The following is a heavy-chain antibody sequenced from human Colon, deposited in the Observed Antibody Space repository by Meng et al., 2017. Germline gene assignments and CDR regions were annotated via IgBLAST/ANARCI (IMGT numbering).Heavy chain of an antibody. D-gene: IGHD6-19*01. V-gene: IGHV4-4*02. CDR1: GVSISSYNW. J-gene: IGHJ4*02. CDR3: ARHGGWHFDY. Sequence: HAQLHACAPGRVAPSGTLPLTCAVSGVSISSYNWWSRVRQPPGKGLEWIGQIDLGGTPYYNPSLESRVIMSLDKSKNQLSLRLTSVAAADTAVYYCARHGGWHFDYWGQGALVTVSS. CDR2: IDLGGTP.